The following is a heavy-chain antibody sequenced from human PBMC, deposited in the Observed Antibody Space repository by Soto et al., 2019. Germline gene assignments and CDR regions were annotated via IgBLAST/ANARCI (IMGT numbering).Heavy chain of an antibody. J-gene: IGHJ3*02. CDR1: GFTFSSYD. V-gene: IGHV3-30-3*01. CDR2: ISYDGSKK. Sequence: GGSLRLSCAASGFTFSSYDMHWVRQAPGKGLEWVAVISYDGSKKHYADSVKGRFTISRDNSKNTLYLQMNSLRAEDTAVYYCAREYGIGGAAFDIWGQGTMVTVS. CDR3: AREYGIGGAAFDI. D-gene: IGHD2-15*01.